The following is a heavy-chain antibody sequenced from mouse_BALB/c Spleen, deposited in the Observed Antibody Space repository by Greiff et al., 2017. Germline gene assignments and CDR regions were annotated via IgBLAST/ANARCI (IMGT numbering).Heavy chain of an antibody. J-gene: IGHJ3*01. CDR3: ARGREDAFAY. Sequence: DVMLVESGGGLVKPGGSLKLSCAASGFTFSSYAMSWVRQTPEKRLEWVASISSGGSTYYPDSVKGRFTISRDNARNILYLQMSSLRSEDTAMYYCARGREDAFAYWGQGTLVTVSA. CDR1: GFTFSSYA. CDR2: ISSGGST. V-gene: IGHV5-6-5*01.